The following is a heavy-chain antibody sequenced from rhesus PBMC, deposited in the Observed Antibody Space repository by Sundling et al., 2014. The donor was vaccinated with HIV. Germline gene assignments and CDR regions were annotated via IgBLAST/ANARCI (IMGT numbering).Heavy chain of an antibody. Sequence: QVQLQESGPGLVKPSETLSLTCAVSGGSISDYYWNWLRLSPGKGLEWIGFIGRRGGTTYYSPSLKSRVTLSTDTSKNQLSLKLSSVTAADTAVYYCARDQAGLDYWGRGVPVTVSS. J-gene: IGHJ4*01. CDR3: ARDQAGLDY. CDR1: GGSISDYY. V-gene: IGHV4-165*02. CDR2: IGRRGGTT.